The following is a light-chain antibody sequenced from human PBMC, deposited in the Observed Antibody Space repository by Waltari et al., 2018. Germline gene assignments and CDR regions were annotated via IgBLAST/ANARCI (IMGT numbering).Light chain of an antibody. CDR3: QQTFMYPS. CDR2: SAS. CDR1: QSVSNF. Sequence: IQMTQSPSFLSASIGDRVTITCRASQSVSNFLNWYQQKPGGAPHLLISSASILQYGVPSRFSGSGSGTEFTLTVSSLHPEDVATYFCQQTFMYPSFGGGTRIEI. V-gene: IGKV1-39*01. J-gene: IGKJ4*01.